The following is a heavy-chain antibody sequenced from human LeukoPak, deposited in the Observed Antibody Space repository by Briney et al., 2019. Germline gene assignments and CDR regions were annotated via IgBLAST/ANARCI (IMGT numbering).Heavy chain of an antibody. J-gene: IGHJ3*02. D-gene: IGHD3-10*02. Sequence: GGSLRLSCAASGFTFSDTYMNWFRQAPGKGLEWVSYISSDTTYTDYADSVKGRFTISRDNAKKLLYLQMNSLRAEDTATYYCARDQSITTFGAFDIWGQGTMVTVSS. CDR1: GFTFSDTY. CDR3: ARDQSITTFGAFDI. V-gene: IGHV3-11*06. CDR2: ISSDTTYT.